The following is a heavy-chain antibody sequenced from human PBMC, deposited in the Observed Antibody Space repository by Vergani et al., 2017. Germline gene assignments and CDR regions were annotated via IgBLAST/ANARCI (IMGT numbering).Heavy chain of an antibody. D-gene: IGHD4-23*01. CDR2: IDPSDSYT. CDR1: GYSFTSYW. Sequence: EVQLVQSGAEVKKPGESLRISCKGSGYSFTSYWISWVRQMPGKGLEWMGRIDPSDSYTNYSPSFQGHVTISADKSISTAYLQWSSLKASDTAMYYCARLEDYGGNSHGRAFDIWGQGTMVTVSS. V-gene: IGHV5-10-1*03. CDR3: ARLEDYGGNSHGRAFDI. J-gene: IGHJ3*02.